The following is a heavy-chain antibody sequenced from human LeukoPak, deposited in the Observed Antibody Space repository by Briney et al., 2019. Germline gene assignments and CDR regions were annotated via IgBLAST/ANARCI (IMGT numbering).Heavy chain of an antibody. CDR2: VNSGGRST. D-gene: IGHD4-17*01. CDR1: GFTFSSYW. Sequence: GGSLTLSCAVSGFTFSSYWMHWVRQAPGKGLVWVTRVNSGGRSTSYADSVKGRFTISRDNDKHTLYMQMNSLRAEDAAVYCCARFFDYGDARRFDYWGQGTLVTVSS. J-gene: IGHJ4*02. CDR3: ARFFDYGDARRFDY. V-gene: IGHV3-74*01.